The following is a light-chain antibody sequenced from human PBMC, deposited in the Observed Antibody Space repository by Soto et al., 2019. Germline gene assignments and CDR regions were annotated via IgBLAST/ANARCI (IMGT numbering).Light chain of an antibody. Sequence: DIQMTQTPATLSAFAGDRVTVTCRASRSVSSWVAWYQEKPGRGPKLLIYDASTWQSGVPSRFIGSGSGTEFTLTITSLQPDDFATYYCQHYNTYSPGTFGQGTRVEVK. CDR1: RSVSSW. CDR3: QHYNTYSPGT. V-gene: IGKV1-5*01. CDR2: DAS. J-gene: IGKJ1*01.